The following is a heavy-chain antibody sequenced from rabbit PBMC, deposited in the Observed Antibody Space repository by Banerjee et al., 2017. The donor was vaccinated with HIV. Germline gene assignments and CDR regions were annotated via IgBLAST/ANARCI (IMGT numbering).Heavy chain of an antibody. Sequence: QEQLEESGGDLVKPEGSLTLTCTASGFSFSSGYDMCWVRQAPGKGLEWIACIYVGSSGITYYASWAKGRFTISKTSSTTVTLQMTSLTAADTATYFCARDLAGVIGWNFNLWGQGTLVTVS. V-gene: IGHV1S45*01. D-gene: IGHD4-1*01. J-gene: IGHJ4*01. CDR3: ARDLAGVIGWNFNL. CDR2: IYVGSSGIT. CDR1: GFSFSSGYD.